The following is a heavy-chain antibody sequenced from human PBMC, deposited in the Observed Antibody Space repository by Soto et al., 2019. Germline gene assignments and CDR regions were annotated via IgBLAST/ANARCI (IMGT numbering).Heavy chain of an antibody. CDR1: GFTFSSYD. J-gene: IGHJ6*02. Sequence: PGGSLRLSCAASGFTFSSYDMHWVRQVTGKGLEWVSGIGSAGDTYYPGSVKGRFTISRENAKNSLYLQMNSLRAGDTAVYYCARGGTSSTANGMDVWGQGTTVTVS. CDR3: ARGGTSSTANGMDV. CDR2: IGSAGDT. V-gene: IGHV3-13*01. D-gene: IGHD2-2*01.